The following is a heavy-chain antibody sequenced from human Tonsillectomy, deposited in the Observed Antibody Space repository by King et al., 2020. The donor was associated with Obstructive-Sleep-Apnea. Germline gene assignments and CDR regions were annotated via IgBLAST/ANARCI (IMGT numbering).Heavy chain of an antibody. CDR1: GXXFSSYA. V-gene: IGHV3-30-3*01. CDR3: AXGDNYYGXGSYFRGFDY. CDR2: ISYDGSXK. J-gene: IGHJ4*02. D-gene: IGHD3-10*01. Sequence: VQLVESGGGVVQPGRSLRLSXAXSGXXFSSYAMHWXRQAPGKGLEWVAVISYDGSXKYYADXVKCRFTISRDXSKNRPYLXMNSLRAEDTAVYYCAXGDNYYGXGSYFRGFDYXGQGTLVTXSS.